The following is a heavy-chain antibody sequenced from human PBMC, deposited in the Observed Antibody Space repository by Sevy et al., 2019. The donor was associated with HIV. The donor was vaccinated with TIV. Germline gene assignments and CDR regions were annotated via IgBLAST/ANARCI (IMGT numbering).Heavy chain of an antibody. CDR1: GGSISSSSYY. CDR3: ARHDPRITGDSPDFDY. J-gene: IGHJ4*02. V-gene: IGHV4-39*01. D-gene: IGHD7-27*01. Sequence: SETLSLTCTVSGGSISSSSYYWGWIRQPPGKGLEWIGSIYYSGSTYYNPSLKSRVTISVDTSKNQFSLSLSSVTAEDTAVYYCARHDPRITGDSPDFDYWGQGTLVTVSS. CDR2: IYYSGST.